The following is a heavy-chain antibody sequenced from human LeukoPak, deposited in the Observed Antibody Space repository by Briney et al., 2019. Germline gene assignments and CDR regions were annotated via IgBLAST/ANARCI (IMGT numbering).Heavy chain of an antibody. J-gene: IGHJ4*02. CDR2: IYYSGST. CDR3: ASRSGSHSNDY. Sequence: PSEALSLTCTVSGGSISSSSYYWGWIRQPPGKGLEWIGSIYYSGSTYYNPSLKSRVTISLDTSKNQFSLKLSSVTAADTALYYCASRSGSHSNDYWGQGTLVTVSS. CDR1: GGSISSSSYY. D-gene: IGHD1-26*01. V-gene: IGHV4-39*07.